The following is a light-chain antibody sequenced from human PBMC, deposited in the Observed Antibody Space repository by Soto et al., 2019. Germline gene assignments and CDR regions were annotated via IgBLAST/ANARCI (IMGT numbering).Light chain of an antibody. Sequence: DIQMTQSPSPLSASVGDRVTITCRASQAISTYLNWYQQKPGKAPKLLIYGASSLQSGVPSRFSGIGSGTDFTLTISSLQPEDFGTYYCQQYNSYSTFGPGTKVDIK. J-gene: IGKJ3*01. CDR2: GAS. CDR1: QAISTY. V-gene: IGKV1-39*01. CDR3: QQYNSYST.